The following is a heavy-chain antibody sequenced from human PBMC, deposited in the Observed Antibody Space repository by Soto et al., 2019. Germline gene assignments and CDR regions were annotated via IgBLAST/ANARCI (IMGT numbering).Heavy chain of an antibody. CDR1: GFTFSSYS. D-gene: IGHD2-15*01. CDR2: ISSSSSTI. Sequence: GSLRLSCAASGFTFSSYSMNWVRQAPGKGLEWVSYISSSSSTIYYADSVKGRFTISRDNAKNSLYLQMNSLRDEDTAVYYCARDEPTPPKYCSGGSCYSPSAFDIWGQGTMVTVSS. J-gene: IGHJ3*02. V-gene: IGHV3-48*02. CDR3: ARDEPTPPKYCSGGSCYSPSAFDI.